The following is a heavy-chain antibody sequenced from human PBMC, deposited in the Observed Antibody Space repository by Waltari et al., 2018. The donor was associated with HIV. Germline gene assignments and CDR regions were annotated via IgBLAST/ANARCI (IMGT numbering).Heavy chain of an antibody. Sequence: GLEWMGGIIPIFGTANYAQKFQGRVTITADESTSTAYMELSSLRSEDTAVYYCARDSGALRWFGELHYFDYWGQGTLVTVSS. V-gene: IGHV1-69*01. J-gene: IGHJ4*02. CDR3: ARDSGALRWFGELHYFDY. D-gene: IGHD3-10*01. CDR2: IIPIFGTA.